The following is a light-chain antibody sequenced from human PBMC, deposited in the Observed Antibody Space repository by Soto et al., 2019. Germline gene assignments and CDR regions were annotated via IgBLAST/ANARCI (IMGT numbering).Light chain of an antibody. J-gene: IGKJ1*01. Sequence: IRMTQSPYSLSASTGDRVTIACRASESISSYLNWYQQIPGKAPKLLIYDASSLESGVPSRFSGSGSGSEFTLTISSLQPDDFATYYCQQYNSNSQTFGQGTKVDNK. CDR2: DAS. CDR1: ESISSY. V-gene: IGKV1-5*01. CDR3: QQYNSNSQT.